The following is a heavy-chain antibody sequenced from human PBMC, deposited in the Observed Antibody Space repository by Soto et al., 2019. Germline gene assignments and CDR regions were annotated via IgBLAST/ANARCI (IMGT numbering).Heavy chain of an antibody. Sequence: PGTLSLTCAVYGGSFRGYYWSWIRQPPGKGLAWIGEINDSGSTNYNPSLKSRGTISVDTSKNQFSLKLSSLTAADTAVYYCARGVILCFGSPWLDFFDIWGQGTMVTVSS. J-gene: IGHJ3*02. D-gene: IGHD3-10*02. CDR2: INDSGST. CDR1: GGSFRGYY. CDR3: ARGVILCFGSPWLDFFDI. V-gene: IGHV4-34*01.